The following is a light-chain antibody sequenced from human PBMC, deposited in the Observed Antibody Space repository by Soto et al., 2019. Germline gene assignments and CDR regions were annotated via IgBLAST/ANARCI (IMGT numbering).Light chain of an antibody. J-gene: IGKJ1*01. CDR1: QDIAGY. V-gene: IGKV1-12*01. CDR2: GAV. CDR3: QRDYNNIRT. Sequence: DIQVTQSPGAGSASVGEGVTITCRASQDIAGYLAWYQHKPGRTPELLIHGAVILQSGVPSRFSGSGSGTDFTLTISSLQPEDFATYYCQRDYNNIRTFGQGTKVDIK.